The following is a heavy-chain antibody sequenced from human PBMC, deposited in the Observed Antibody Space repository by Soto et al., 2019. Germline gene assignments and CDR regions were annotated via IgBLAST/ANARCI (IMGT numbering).Heavy chain of an antibody. CDR3: ARIAAAGTDFYYYYGMDV. CDR1: GGSISSYY. J-gene: IGHJ6*02. CDR2: IYYSGST. V-gene: IGHV4-59*01. D-gene: IGHD6-13*01. Sequence: SETLSLTCTVSGGSISSYYWSWIRQPPGKGLEWIGYIYYSGSTNYNPSLKSRVTISVDTSKNQFSLKLSSVTAADTAVYYCARIAAAGTDFYYYYGMDVWGQGTTVTAP.